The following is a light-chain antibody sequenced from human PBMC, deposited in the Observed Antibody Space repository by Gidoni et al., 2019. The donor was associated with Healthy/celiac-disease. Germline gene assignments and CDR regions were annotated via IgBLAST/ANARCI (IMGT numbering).Light chain of an antibody. J-gene: IGKJ4*01. Sequence: PGTLVLSPWERATLSCRASQSVSSSYLAWYQQKPGQAPRLLIYGASSRATGIPDRFSGSESGTDFTLTISRLEPEDFAVYYCQQYGSSPPRVTFGGGTKVEIK. V-gene: IGKV3-20*01. CDR1: QSVSSSY. CDR2: GAS. CDR3: QQYGSSPPRVT.